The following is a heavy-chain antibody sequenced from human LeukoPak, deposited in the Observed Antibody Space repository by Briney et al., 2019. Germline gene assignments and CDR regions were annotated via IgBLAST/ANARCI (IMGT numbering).Heavy chain of an antibody. CDR1: GFTFSNFA. CDR3: ASSRGYQLLYGDDFDY. CDR2: ISGSGGST. J-gene: IGHJ4*02. V-gene: IGHV3-23*01. Sequence: GGSLRLSCAASGFTFSNFALTWVRQAPGKGLEWVSAISGSGGSTYYADSVKGRFTISRDNSKNTLYLQMNSLRAEDTAVYYCASSRGYQLLYGDDFDYWGQGTLVTVSS. D-gene: IGHD2-2*02.